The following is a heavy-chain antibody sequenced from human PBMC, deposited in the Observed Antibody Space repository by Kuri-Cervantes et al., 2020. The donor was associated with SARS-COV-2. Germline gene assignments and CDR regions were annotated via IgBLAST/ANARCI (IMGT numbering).Heavy chain of an antibody. Sequence: ASVKVSCKASGYTFTSYGISWVRQAPGQGLEWVGWISTYNGNTNYAQILQGRVTMTTDTSTSTASMELRSLRSEDTAVYYCALGYWGSGYPRYYYYMDVWGKGTTVTVSS. CDR3: ALGYWGSGYPRYYYYMDV. J-gene: IGHJ6*03. V-gene: IGHV1-18*01. D-gene: IGHD3-22*01. CDR2: ISTYNGNT. CDR1: GYTFTSYG.